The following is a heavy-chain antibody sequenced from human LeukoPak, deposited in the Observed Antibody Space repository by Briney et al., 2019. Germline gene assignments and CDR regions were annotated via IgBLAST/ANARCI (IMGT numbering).Heavy chain of an antibody. Sequence: SETLSLTCTVSGGSISSSSYYWGWIRQPPGKGLEWIGSIYYSGSTYYNPSLKSRVTISVDTSKNQFSLKLSSVTAADTAVYYCARGDYYDSSGYPFNWFDPWGRGTLVTVSS. CDR3: ARGDYYDSSGYPFNWFDP. D-gene: IGHD3-22*01. CDR1: GGSISSSSYY. V-gene: IGHV4-39*01. CDR2: IYYSGST. J-gene: IGHJ5*02.